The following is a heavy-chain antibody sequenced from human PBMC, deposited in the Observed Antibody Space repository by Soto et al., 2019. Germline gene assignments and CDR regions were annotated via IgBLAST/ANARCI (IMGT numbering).Heavy chain of an antibody. J-gene: IGHJ5*02. CDR1: GGSFSGYY. CDR3: ARKRWSPRTLWFDP. V-gene: IGHV4-34*01. D-gene: IGHD2-15*01. CDR2: INHSGST. Sequence: QVQLQQWGAGLLKPSETLSLTCAVYGGSFSGYYWSWIRQPPGKGLEWIGEINHSGSTNYNPSLKSRVTISVDTSNNQFSLKLSSVTAADPAVYYCARKRWSPRTLWFDPWGQGTLVTVSS.